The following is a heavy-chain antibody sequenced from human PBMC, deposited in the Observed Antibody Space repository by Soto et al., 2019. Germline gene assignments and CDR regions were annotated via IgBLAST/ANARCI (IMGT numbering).Heavy chain of an antibody. D-gene: IGHD5-12*01. Sequence: ASVKVSCKASGYTFTSYDINWVRQATGQGLEWMGWMNHNNGNTGYAQKFQGRVTMTRNTYRNTAYMELSGLRAEETAVYFFAGGRIVTKGSGSYGMDVWGQGTTVTVSS. CDR2: MNHNNGNT. J-gene: IGHJ6*02. CDR3: AGGRIVTKGSGSYGMDV. V-gene: IGHV1-8*01. CDR1: GYTFTSYD.